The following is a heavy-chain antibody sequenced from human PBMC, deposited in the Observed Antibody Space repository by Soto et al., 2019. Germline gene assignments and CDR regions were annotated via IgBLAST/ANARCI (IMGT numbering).Heavy chain of an antibody. CDR3: ARRGARYTPFVY. D-gene: IGHD1-1*01. CDR2: IYHTGAT. Sequence: SETLSLTCAVSGGSVSSNNWWNWVRQPPGKGLEWIGEIYHTGATNYNPSLKSRVTISVDKSKDQVSLNLNSVTAADTAVYYCARRGARYTPFVYWGQGPLGSGFS. J-gene: IGHJ4*02. V-gene: IGHV4-4*02. CDR1: GGSVSSNNW.